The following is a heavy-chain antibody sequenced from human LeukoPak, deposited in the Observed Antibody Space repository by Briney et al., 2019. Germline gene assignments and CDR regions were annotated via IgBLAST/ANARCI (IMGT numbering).Heavy chain of an antibody. CDR2: IYSGGST. D-gene: IGHD3-16*02. V-gene: IGHV3-66*01. J-gene: IGHJ4*02. CDR1: GFTVSSNY. CDR3: ARAAYVWGSYRPYYFDY. Sequence: GGSLRLSCAASGFTVSSNYMSWVRQAPGKGLEWGSVIYSGGSTYYADSVKGRFTISRDNSKNTLYLQMNSLRAEDTAVYYCARAAYVWGSYRPYYFDYWGQGTLVTVSS.